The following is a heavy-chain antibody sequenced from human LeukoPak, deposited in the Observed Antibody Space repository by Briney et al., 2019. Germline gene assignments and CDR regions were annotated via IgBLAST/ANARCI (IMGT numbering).Heavy chain of an antibody. CDR2: IYYSGST. CDR1: GGSISSSSYY. J-gene: IGHJ5*02. CDR3: ASPYGSSGSRRFDP. V-gene: IGHV4-39*01. Sequence: SETLSPTCTVSGGSISSSSYYWGWIRQPPGKGLEWIGSIYYSGSTYYNPSLKSRVTISVDTSKNQFSLKLSSVTAADTAVYYCASPYGSSGSRRFDPWGQGTLVTVSS. D-gene: IGHD6-19*01.